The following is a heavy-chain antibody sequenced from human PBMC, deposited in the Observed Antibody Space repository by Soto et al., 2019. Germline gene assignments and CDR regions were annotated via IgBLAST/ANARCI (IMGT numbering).Heavy chain of an antibody. J-gene: IGHJ4*02. Sequence: GASVKVSCTASGYTFSNYYMHWVRQAPGQGLEWLGIINGNDGSTTYSQKFQDRVTMTRDTSTSTVYMDLSSLRFEDTAVYYCARGPGMGAPDYWGQGILVTVSS. CDR3: ARGPGMGAPDY. CDR2: INGNDGST. V-gene: IGHV1-46*03. D-gene: IGHD1-26*01. CDR1: GYTFSNYY.